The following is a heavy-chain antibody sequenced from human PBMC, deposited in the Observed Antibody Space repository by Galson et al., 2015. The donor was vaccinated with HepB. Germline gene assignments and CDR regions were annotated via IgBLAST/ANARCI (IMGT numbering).Heavy chain of an antibody. CDR2: ISSAANST. CDR1: GLSFNNYA. Sequence: SLRLSCAASGLSFNNYAMNWVRQAPGKGLEWVSGISSAANSTYYGDSVQGRFTISRDNSKKTMYLQMNNLRAKDTAVYYCAKDRVWAVTGAFDIWGQGTMVTVSS. V-gene: IGHV3-23*01. D-gene: IGHD3-10*01. J-gene: IGHJ3*02. CDR3: AKDRVWAVTGAFDI.